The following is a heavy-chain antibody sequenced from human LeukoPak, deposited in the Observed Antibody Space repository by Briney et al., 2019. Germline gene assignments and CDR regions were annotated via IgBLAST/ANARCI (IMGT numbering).Heavy chain of an antibody. Sequence: GGSLRLSCAASEFTFSNYAMSWVRQAPGKGLEWVSVISDSGRSTYYADSVKGRFTISRHNSKNTLYLQVNSLRAEDTAVYYCAKDLTKDYYYYYGLDVWGQGTTVAVSS. D-gene: IGHD4-11*01. V-gene: IGHV3-23*01. J-gene: IGHJ6*02. CDR2: ISDSGRST. CDR3: AKDLTKDYYYYYGLDV. CDR1: EFTFSNYA.